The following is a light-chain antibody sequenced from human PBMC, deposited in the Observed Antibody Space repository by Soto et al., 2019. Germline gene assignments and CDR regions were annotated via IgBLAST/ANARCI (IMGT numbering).Light chain of an antibody. Sequence: EIVMTQSPATLSVSPGERATLSCRASESVSANLAWYQQKPGQAPTLLIIGASTRATGIPARFRGSGSGTEFTLTISSLQSEDFAVYYCQQYNNWPRTFGQGTKVDIK. CDR2: GAS. V-gene: IGKV3-15*01. J-gene: IGKJ1*01. CDR1: ESVSAN. CDR3: QQYNNWPRT.